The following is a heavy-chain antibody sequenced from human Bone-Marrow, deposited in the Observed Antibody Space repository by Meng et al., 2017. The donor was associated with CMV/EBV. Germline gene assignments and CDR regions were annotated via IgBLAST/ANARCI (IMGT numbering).Heavy chain of an antibody. J-gene: IGHJ4*02. D-gene: IGHD3-3*01. Sequence: GESLKISCAASGFTFSSYAMHWVRQAPGKGLEWVAVISYDGSNKYYADSGKGRFTISRDNSKNTLYLKMNSLRVEDTAVYYCARGGGGYDFWSGYYFDYWGQGTLVTVSS. CDR3: ARGGGGYDFWSGYYFDY. V-gene: IGHV3-30-3*01. CDR2: ISYDGSNK. CDR1: GFTFSSYA.